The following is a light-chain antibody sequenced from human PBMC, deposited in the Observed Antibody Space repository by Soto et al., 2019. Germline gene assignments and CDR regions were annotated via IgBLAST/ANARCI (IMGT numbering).Light chain of an antibody. V-gene: IGKV3-20*01. CDR2: GAS. CDR3: QQYDSSPKT. J-gene: IGKJ1*01. Sequence: EIVLTQSPATMSVSPGETATLSCRASQSVSSSLAWYQQTPGRAPRLLIYGASNRATGIPDRFSGSGSGTDFTLTISRLEPEDFAVYYCQQYDSSPKTFGQGTKVEIK. CDR1: QSVSSS.